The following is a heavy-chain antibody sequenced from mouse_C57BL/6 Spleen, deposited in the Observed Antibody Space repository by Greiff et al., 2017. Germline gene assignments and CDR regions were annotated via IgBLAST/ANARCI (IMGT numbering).Heavy chain of an antibody. D-gene: IGHD1-1*01. CDR3: ARKEENYYGSSPFDY. CDR2: ISSGSSTI. V-gene: IGHV5-17*01. CDR1: GFTFSDYG. J-gene: IGHJ2*01. Sequence: EVKLVESGGGLVKPGGSLKLSCAASGFTFSDYGMHWVRQAPEKGLEWVAYISSGSSTIYYADTVKGRFTISRDNAKNTLFLQMNSLRSEDTAMYYCARKEENYYGSSPFDYWGQGTTLTVSS.